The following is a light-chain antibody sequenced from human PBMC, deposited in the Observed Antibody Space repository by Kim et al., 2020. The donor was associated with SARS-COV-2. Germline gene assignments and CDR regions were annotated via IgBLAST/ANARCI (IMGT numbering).Light chain of an antibody. CDR1: SLRSYY. Sequence: SSELTQDPAVSVALGQTVRITCQGDSLRSYYASWYQQKPGQAPVLVIYGKNNRPSGIPDRFSASSLGNTASLTITGAQAEDEADYYCNSRDSSGNHVVFGGRTQLTVL. CDR2: GKN. J-gene: IGLJ2*01. V-gene: IGLV3-19*01. CDR3: NSRDSSGNHVV.